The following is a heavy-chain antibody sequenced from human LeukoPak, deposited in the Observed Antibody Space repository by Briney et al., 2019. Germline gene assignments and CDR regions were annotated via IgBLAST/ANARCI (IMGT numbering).Heavy chain of an antibody. D-gene: IGHD5-12*01. CDR3: ARGQLGDMVATPYY. CDR1: GFTFSSYA. Sequence: GGSLRLSCAASGFTFSSYARHWVRQAPGKGLEYVSAISSNGGSTYYANSVKGRFTISRDNSKNTLYLQMGSLRAEDMAVYYCARGQLGDMVATPYYWGQGTLVTVSS. CDR2: ISSNGGST. J-gene: IGHJ4*02. V-gene: IGHV3-64*01.